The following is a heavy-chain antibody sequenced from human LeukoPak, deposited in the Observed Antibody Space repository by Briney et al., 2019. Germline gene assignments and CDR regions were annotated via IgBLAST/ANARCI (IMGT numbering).Heavy chain of an antibody. CDR2: IWYDGSDK. J-gene: IGHJ4*02. V-gene: IGHV3-33*01. CDR3: ARDITSHYFDY. Sequence: GGSLRLSCSASGFTFTRHGMHWVRQAPGKGLEWVAVIWYDGSDKYYTDSVKGRFTISRDNSRNTLYLQMNSLRVDDTAIYYCARDITSHYFDYCGQGVLVTVSS. CDR1: GFTFTRHG. D-gene: IGHD1-14*01.